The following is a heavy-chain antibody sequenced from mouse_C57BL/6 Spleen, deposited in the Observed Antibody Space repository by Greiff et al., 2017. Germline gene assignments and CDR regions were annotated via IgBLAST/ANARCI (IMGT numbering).Heavy chain of an antibody. J-gene: IGHJ2*01. D-gene: IGHD1-1*01. V-gene: IGHV1-61*01. CDR2: IYPSDSET. CDR1: GYTFTSYW. Sequence: QVQLQQPGAELVRPGSSVKLSCKASGYTFTSYWMDWVKQRPGQGLEWIGNIYPSDSETHYNQKFKDKATLTVDKSSSTAYMQLSSLTSEDSAVYYCARSGIYYYGSSFFFDYWGQGTTLTVSS. CDR3: ARSGIYYYGSSFFFDY.